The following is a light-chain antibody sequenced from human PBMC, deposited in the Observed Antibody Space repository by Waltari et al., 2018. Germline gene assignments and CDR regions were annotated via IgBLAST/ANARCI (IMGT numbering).Light chain of an antibody. Sequence: EIVMTQSQATLSVSPWERATLSCRDSQSVSSNLAWYHQKPGKAPRLLLYGASTRATGIPARFSGSGSGTEFTLTISSMQSEDFAVYYCQQYNNWPPLPFGGGTKVEI. CDR1: QSVSSN. V-gene: IGKV3-15*01. J-gene: IGKJ4*01. CDR3: QQYNNWPPLP. CDR2: GAS.